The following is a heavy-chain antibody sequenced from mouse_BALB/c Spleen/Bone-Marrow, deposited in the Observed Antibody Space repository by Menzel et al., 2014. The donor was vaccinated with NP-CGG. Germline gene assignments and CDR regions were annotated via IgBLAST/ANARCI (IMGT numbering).Heavy chain of an antibody. Sequence: VQLQQSGAELVKPGASVKLSCTASGFNIKDTYMHWVKQRPEQGLEWIGRIDPANGNTKYDPKFQGKATITADTSSNTAYLQLSSLTSDDTAVYYCARLYGNYLFYAMDYWGQGTSVTVSS. CDR2: IDPANGNT. CDR3: ARLYGNYLFYAMDY. V-gene: IGHV14-3*02. J-gene: IGHJ4*01. CDR1: GFNIKDTY. D-gene: IGHD2-1*01.